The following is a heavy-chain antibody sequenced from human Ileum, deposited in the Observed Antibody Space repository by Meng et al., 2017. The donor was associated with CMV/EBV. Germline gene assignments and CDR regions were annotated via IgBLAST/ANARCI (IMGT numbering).Heavy chain of an antibody. D-gene: IGHD3-10*01. CDR2: INGYNGDA. V-gene: IGHV1-18*01. CDR1: GYRFINYC. CDR3: GRDYGLGSYPPDH. Sequence: VELLHSGAEGKKPGSSVKVSCKASGYRFINYCFSWVRQAPGQGLEWTGWINGYNGDAKYAPKLQGRVTMTTDMSTSTAYMELRSLRSDDTAIYYCGRDYGLGSYPPDHWGQGTLVTVSS. J-gene: IGHJ4*02.